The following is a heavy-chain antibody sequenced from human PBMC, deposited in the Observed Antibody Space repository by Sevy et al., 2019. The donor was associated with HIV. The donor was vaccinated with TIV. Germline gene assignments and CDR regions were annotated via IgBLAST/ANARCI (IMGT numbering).Heavy chain of an antibody. Sequence: GGSLRLSCAASGFTFSSYSMNWVRQAPGKGLEWVSSISSGSSYIYYADSVRGRFSITRDNSKNTLYVKMNSLRAEDTAVYCCARVGGGGYYDPWSGYLEFDPWGQGTLVTVSS. CDR3: ARVGGGGYYDPWSGYLEFDP. CDR2: ISSGSSYI. CDR1: GFTFSSYS. J-gene: IGHJ5*02. V-gene: IGHV3-21*04. D-gene: IGHD3-3*01.